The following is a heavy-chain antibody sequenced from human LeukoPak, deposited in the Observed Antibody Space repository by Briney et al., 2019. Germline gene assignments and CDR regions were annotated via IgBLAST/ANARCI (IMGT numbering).Heavy chain of an antibody. V-gene: IGHV1-2*02. J-gene: IGHJ4*02. Sequence: ASVKVSCEASGYTFTEYYMHWVRQAPGQGLEWMGWINSNGGDTKYAQKFQGRVTLTRDTSISTVYMELRRLRSDDTAVYYCARPLAAESDYWGLGTLVTVSS. D-gene: IGHD6-13*01. CDR2: INSNGGDT. CDR3: ARPLAAESDY. CDR1: GYTFTEYY.